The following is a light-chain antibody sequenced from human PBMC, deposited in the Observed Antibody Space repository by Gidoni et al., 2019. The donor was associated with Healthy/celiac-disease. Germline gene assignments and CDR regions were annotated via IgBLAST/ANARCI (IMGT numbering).Light chain of an antibody. CDR2: AAS. J-gene: IGKJ2*01. CDR3: QQSYSTPYT. CDR1: QSISSY. Sequence: SQMPQSPSSLSASVGDRVTITCRASQSISSYLNWYQQKPGKAPKLLIYAASSLQSGVPSRFSGSGSGTDFTLTISSLQPEDFATYYCQQSYSTPYTFGQXTKLEIK. V-gene: IGKV1-39*01.